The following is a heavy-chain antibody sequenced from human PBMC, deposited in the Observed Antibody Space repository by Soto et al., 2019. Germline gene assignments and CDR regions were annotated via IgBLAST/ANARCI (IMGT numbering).Heavy chain of an antibody. CDR3: AGDRSNSPDYFDY. CDR1: GGSISSDDYY. J-gene: IGHJ4*02. V-gene: IGHV4-30-4*01. CDR2: IYYSGRT. D-gene: IGHD6-13*01. Sequence: PSETLSLTCTVSGGSISSDDYYWSWIRQPPGKGLEWIGYIYYSGRTNYNPSLNSRLTISVDTSKNQFSLKLSSVSAADTAVYFCAGDRSNSPDYFDYWGQGILVTVSS.